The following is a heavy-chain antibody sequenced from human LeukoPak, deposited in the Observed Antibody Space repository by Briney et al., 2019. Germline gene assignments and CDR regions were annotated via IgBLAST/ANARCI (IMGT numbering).Heavy chain of an antibody. V-gene: IGHV3-74*01. Sequence: GGSLRLSCAASEFTISRYWMHWVRQAPGKGLVWVSDINNDGSITTYADSVKGRFTISRDNVKNTLFLQMNSLGAEDTALYYCARGWNTTPRSGFDIWGLGTMVTVSS. J-gene: IGHJ3*02. CDR1: EFTISRYW. CDR3: ARGWNTTPRSGFDI. D-gene: IGHD1/OR15-1a*01. CDR2: INNDGSIT.